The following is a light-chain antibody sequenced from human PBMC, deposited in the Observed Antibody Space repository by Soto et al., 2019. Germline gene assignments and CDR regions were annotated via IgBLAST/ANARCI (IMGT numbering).Light chain of an antibody. CDR2: VGS. CDR3: QQSDTTPFT. J-gene: IGKJ4*01. Sequence: DIHMTQSPSSLSASVGDRATITCRASQSISSYLSWYQQKPGKAPKRLIYVGSTLQSGVPSRFSGSGSGTDFTLTISSLQPEDFATYFCQQSDTTPFTFGGGTKVDIK. CDR1: QSISSY. V-gene: IGKV1-39*01.